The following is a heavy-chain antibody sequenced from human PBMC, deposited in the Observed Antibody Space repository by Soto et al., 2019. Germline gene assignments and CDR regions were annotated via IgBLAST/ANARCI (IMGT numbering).Heavy chain of an antibody. Sequence: SETLSLTCAVYGGSFSGYYWSWIRQPPGKGLEWIGETNHSGSTNYNPSLKSRVTISVDTSKNQFSLKLSSVTAADTAVYYCASNSFGVVINFFDYWGQGTLVTVSS. D-gene: IGHD3-22*01. J-gene: IGHJ4*02. CDR3: ASNSFGVVINFFDY. CDR2: TNHSGST. CDR1: GGSFSGYY. V-gene: IGHV4-34*01.